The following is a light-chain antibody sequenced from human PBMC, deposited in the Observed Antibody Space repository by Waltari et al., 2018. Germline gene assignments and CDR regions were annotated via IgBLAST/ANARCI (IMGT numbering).Light chain of an antibody. CDR3: QKYVNLPAT. J-gene: IGKJ1*01. Sequence: EIVLTQSPGTLSLSPWERATLSCRASQSVGKYLVWYQQKPGQAPRLLIYDASTRATGIPDRFSGSGSGTDFSLTISRLEPEDFAVYYCQKYVNLPATFGQGTRVEIK. CDR2: DAS. V-gene: IGKV3-20*01. CDR1: QSVGKY.